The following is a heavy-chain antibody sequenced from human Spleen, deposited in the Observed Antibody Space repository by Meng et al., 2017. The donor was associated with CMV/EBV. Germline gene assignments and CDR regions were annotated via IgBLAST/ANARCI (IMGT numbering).Heavy chain of an antibody. V-gene: IGHV4-39*07. CDR2: IYYSGST. D-gene: IGHD3-22*01. CDR1: GGSISSSSYY. CDR3: ASGVYDSSGYYYDTFYY. Sequence: GSLRLSCTVSGGSISSSSYYWAWIRQPPGKGLEWIGSIYYSGSTYYNPSLKSRVTISVDTSKNQFSLKLSSVTAADTAVYYCASGVYDSSGYYYDTFYYWGQGTLATVSS. J-gene: IGHJ4*02.